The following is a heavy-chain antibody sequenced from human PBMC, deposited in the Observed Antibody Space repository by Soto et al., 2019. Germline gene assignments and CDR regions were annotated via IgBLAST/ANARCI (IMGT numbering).Heavy chain of an antibody. J-gene: IGHJ5*02. Sequence: PSETLSLTCAVYGGSFSGYYWSWIRQPPGKGLEWIGEINHSGSTNYNPSLKSRVTISVDTSKNQFSLKLSSVTAADTAVYYCARGPTRAGSRRGPWFDPWGQGTLVTVSS. CDR3: ARGPTRAGSRRGPWFDP. D-gene: IGHD6-13*01. CDR1: GGSFSGYY. CDR2: INHSGST. V-gene: IGHV4-34*01.